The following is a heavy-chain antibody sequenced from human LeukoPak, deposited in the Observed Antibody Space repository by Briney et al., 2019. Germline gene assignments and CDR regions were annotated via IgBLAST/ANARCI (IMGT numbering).Heavy chain of an antibody. CDR1: GFTFSSYG. J-gene: IGHJ3*02. CDR2: IWYDGSNK. CDR3: AKDEGGAFDI. Sequence: GGSLRLSCAASGFTFSSYGMHWVRQAPGKGREWVAVIWYDGSNKYYADSVKGRFTISRDNSKNTLYLQMNSLRAEDTAVYYCAKDEGGAFDIWGQGTMVTVSS. V-gene: IGHV3-33*06.